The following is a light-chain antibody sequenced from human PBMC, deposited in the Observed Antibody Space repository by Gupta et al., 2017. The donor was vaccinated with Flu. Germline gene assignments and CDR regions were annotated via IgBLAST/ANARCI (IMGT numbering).Light chain of an antibody. Sequence: DIQMTQSPSTLSASVGDRVTITCRASQSLDNWLVWFQQKPGQAPKLLIYRVFNLENGVPSRFSGSGSGTEFTLTISSLQPEDFATYFCQQYHTFPWMFGQGTRVEIE. V-gene: IGKV1-5*03. CDR2: RVF. CDR1: QSLDNW. J-gene: IGKJ1*01. CDR3: QQYHTFPWM.